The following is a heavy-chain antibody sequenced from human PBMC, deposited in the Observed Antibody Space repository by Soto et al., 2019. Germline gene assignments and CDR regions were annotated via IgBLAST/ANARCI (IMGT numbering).Heavy chain of an antibody. Sequence: SETLSLTCTVSGGSISSYYWSWIRQPPGKGLEWIGYIYYSGSTNYNPSLKSRVTISVDTSKNQFSLKLSSVTAADTAVYYCARDDGYYYYMDVWGKGTTVTVSS. CDR3: ARDDGYYYYMDV. CDR2: IYYSGST. CDR1: GGSISSYY. V-gene: IGHV4-59*01. J-gene: IGHJ6*03.